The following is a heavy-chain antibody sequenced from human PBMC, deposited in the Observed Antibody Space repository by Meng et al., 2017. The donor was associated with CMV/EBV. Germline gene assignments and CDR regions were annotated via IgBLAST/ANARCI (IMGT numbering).Heavy chain of an antibody. CDR3: ARETTGSAYGDYDDAFDI. CDR2: TYYRSKWYN. J-gene: IGHJ3*02. CDR1: GDSVSSNSAA. V-gene: IGHV6-1*01. Sequence: SETLSLTCAISGDSVSSNSAAWNWIRQSPSRGLEWLGRTYYRSKWYNDYAVSVKSRITINPDTSKNQFSLQLNPVTPEDTAVYYCARETTGSAYGDYDDAFDIWGQGTMVTVSS. D-gene: IGHD4-17*01.